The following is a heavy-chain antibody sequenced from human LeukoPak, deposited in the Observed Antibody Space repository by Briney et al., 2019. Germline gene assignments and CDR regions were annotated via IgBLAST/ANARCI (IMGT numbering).Heavy chain of an antibody. CDR1: GYTFDNFY. CDR2: INGNDGST. Sequence: ASVKVSCKASGYTFDNFYIHWVRQAPGQGPEWMGWINGNDGSTNYAQRFQGRVTMTRVTAISTVYMDLSGLRPDDTAIYYCARDEGSTYNQLDYWGQGTLVTVSS. D-gene: IGHD1-14*01. V-gene: IGHV1-2*02. J-gene: IGHJ4*02. CDR3: ARDEGSTYNQLDY.